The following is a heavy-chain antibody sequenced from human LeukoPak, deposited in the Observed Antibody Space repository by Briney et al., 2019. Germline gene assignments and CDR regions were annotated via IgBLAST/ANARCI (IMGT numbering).Heavy chain of an antibody. CDR1: GGSISSYY. CDR2: TYYSGST. D-gene: IGHD4-11*01. Sequence: PSETLSLTCTVSGGSISSYYWSWIRQPPGKGLEWIGYTYYSGSTNYNPSLKSRVTISVDTSKNQFSLKLSSVTAADTAVYYCAGASRASVTPPLPWGPHDAFDIWGQGTMVTVSS. J-gene: IGHJ3*02. V-gene: IGHV4-59*01. CDR3: AGASRASVTPPLPWGPHDAFDI.